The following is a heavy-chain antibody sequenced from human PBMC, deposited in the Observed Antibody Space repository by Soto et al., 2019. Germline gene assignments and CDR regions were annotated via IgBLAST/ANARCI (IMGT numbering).Heavy chain of an antibody. Sequence: PSETLSLTCTVSGGSISSSSYYWGWIRQPPGKGLEWIGSIYYSGSTYYNPSLKSRVTISVDTSKNQFSLKLSSVTAADTAGYYCASLLGEYLGYWGQGTLVTVSS. D-gene: IGHD3-16*01. CDR2: IYYSGST. CDR3: ASLLGEYLGY. CDR1: GGSISSSSYY. J-gene: IGHJ4*02. V-gene: IGHV4-39*01.